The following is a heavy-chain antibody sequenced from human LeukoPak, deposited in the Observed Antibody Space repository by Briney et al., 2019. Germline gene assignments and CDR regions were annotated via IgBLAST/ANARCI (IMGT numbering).Heavy chain of an antibody. V-gene: IGHV4-59*12. CDR1: GGSISSYY. CDR2: IYYSGST. Sequence: SETLSLTCTVSGGSISSYYWSWIRQPPGKGLECIGYIYYSGSTNYNPSLKSRVTISVDTSKNQFSLKLSSVTAADTAVYYCAREAILVGATPGWFDPWGQGTLVTVSS. J-gene: IGHJ5*02. D-gene: IGHD1-26*01. CDR3: AREAILVGATPGWFDP.